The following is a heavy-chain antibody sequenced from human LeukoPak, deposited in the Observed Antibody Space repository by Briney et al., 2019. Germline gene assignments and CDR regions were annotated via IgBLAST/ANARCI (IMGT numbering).Heavy chain of an antibody. Sequence: SVKVSCKASGGTFSSYAISWVRRAPGQGLEWMGGIIPIFGTANYAQKFQGRVTITADESTSTAYMELSSLRSEDTAVYYCARVGSSGYLTYYFDYWGQGTLVTVSS. V-gene: IGHV1-69*13. CDR1: GGTFSSYA. J-gene: IGHJ4*02. CDR3: ARVGSSGYLTYYFDY. D-gene: IGHD3-22*01. CDR2: IIPIFGTA.